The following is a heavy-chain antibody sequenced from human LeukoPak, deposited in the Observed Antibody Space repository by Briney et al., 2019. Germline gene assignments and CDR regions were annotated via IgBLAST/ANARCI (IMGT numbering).Heavy chain of an antibody. CDR2: ISGSDAGT. CDR3: AKAPLGRCTGAICYSFDY. CDR1: GFNISNYG. J-gene: IGHJ4*02. D-gene: IGHD2-8*02. V-gene: IGHV3-23*01. Sequence: PGGSLRLSCKVSGFNISNYGMTWVRQAPGWGLQWVSAISGSDAGTYYADSVKGRFTISRDNSKNTLYLQMNSLRAEDAAVYYCAKAPLGRCTGAICYSFDYWGQGTLVTVSS.